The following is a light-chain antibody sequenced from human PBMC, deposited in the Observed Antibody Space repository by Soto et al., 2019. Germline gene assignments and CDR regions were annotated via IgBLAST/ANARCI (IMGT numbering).Light chain of an antibody. CDR3: QHYDSWPPL. V-gene: IGKV3-15*01. CDR2: GAY. J-gene: IGKJ3*01. CDR1: QSVRDN. Sequence: EIVMTQSPTTLSVSPGERATLSCRASQSVRDNLVWYQQKPGQAPRLLIYGAYIRVTGIPARFSGSGSGTEFTLTISSLQSEDFAVYYCQHYDSWPPLFGPGTKVDIK.